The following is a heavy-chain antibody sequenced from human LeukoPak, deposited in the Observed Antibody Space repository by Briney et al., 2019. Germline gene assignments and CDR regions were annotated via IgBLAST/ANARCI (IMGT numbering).Heavy chain of an antibody. CDR1: GGTFSSYA. CDR3: ARFMTTVVTDY. CDR2: IIPIFGTA. J-gene: IGHJ4*02. D-gene: IGHD4-23*01. V-gene: IGHV1-69*13. Sequence: GASVKVSCKASGGTFSSYAISWVRQAPGQGLEWMGGIIPIFGTANYAQKFQGRVTITADESTSTAYMELSSLRSDDTAVYYCARFMTTVVTDYWGQGTLVTVSS.